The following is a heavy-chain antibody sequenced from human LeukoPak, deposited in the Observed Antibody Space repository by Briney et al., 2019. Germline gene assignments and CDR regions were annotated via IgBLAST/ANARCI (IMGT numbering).Heavy chain of an antibody. CDR2: INPNSGGT. V-gene: IGHV1-2*02. D-gene: IGHD6-19*01. J-gene: IGHJ4*02. CDR1: GYTFTGYY. Sequence: GASVKVSCKASGYTFTGYYMHWVRQAPGQGLEWMGWINPNSGGTNYAQKFQGRVTMTRDTSISTAYMELSRLRSDDTAVYYCAREGMEQWLVLNDWGQGTLVTVSS. CDR3: AREGMEQWLVLND.